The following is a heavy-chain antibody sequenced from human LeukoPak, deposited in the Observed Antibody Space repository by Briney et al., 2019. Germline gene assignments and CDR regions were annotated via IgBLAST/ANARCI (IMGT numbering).Heavy chain of an antibody. V-gene: IGHV4-39*01. D-gene: IGHD6-13*01. Sequence: SETLSLTCTVPGGSISSSSYYWGWIRQPPGKGLEWIGSIYYSGSTYYNPSLKSRVTISVDTSKNQFSLKLSSVTAADTAVYYCATGLDSSSWYNAGYWGQGTLVTVSS. CDR1: GGSISSSSYY. CDR2: IYYSGST. J-gene: IGHJ4*02. CDR3: ATGLDSSSWYNAGY.